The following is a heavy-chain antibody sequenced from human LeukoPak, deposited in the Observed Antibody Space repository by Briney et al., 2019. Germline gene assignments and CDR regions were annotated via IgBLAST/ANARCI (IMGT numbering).Heavy chain of an antibody. CDR3: ARDKQLDWAHYFYYYMDV. D-gene: IGHD1-1*01. CDR2: INPDSGGT. J-gene: IGHJ6*03. V-gene: IGHV1-2*02. CDR1: GYTFT. Sequence: ASVKVSCKASGYTFTIHWVRQAPGQGLEWMGWINPDSGGTNYAQKFQGRVTMTRATSINTAYMELSRLRSDDTAVYYSARDKQLDWAHYFYYYMDVWGKGTTVSVSS.